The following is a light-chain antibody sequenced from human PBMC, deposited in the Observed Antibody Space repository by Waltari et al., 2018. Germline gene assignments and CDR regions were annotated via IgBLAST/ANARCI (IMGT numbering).Light chain of an antibody. V-gene: IGKV3-20*01. J-gene: IGKJ1*01. CDR1: QSVSRT. Sequence: EIVLTQSPATLSLSPGERATLSCRASQSVSRTLAWYQQKAGQAPRLLIYDASSRATDIPDRFSGSGSGTDFSLTISRLEPEDFAVYYCQKYETHPATFGQGTRVEIK. CDR3: QKYETHPAT. CDR2: DAS.